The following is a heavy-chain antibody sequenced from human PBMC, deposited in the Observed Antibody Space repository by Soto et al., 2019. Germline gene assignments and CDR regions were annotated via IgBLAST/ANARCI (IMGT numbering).Heavy chain of an antibody. CDR3: ARGGEMVLNDY. Sequence: EVQLVESGGGLVQPGGSLRLSYAASGFSFSDSAMHWVRQASGKGLEWIARIRSKANSYLIAYDQSVRGRFIISRDDSKNTAYLQMNDLNTEDTAIYYCARGGEMVLNDYWGQGTPVTVS. CDR2: IRSKANSYLI. V-gene: IGHV3-73*02. CDR1: GFSFSDSA. D-gene: IGHD6-13*01. J-gene: IGHJ4*02.